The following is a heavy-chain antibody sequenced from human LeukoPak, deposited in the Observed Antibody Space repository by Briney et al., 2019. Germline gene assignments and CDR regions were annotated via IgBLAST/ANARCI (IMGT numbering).Heavy chain of an antibody. D-gene: IGHD2-2*01. V-gene: IGHV1-2*06. CDR2: INPNSGDT. CDR1: GYTFTGYH. J-gene: IGHJ4*02. Sequence: ASVKVSCTASGYTFTGYHMHWVRQAPGQGLEWMGRINPNSGDTNYAQKFQGRVAMTRDTSISTAFMELTRLRSDDTAVYYCARDYCSSTSCLFDYWGQGTLVTVSS. CDR3: ARDYCSSTSCLFDY.